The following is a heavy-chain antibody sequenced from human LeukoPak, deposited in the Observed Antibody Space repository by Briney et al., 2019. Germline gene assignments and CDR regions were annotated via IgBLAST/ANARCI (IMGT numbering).Heavy chain of an antibody. V-gene: IGHV1-69*05. D-gene: IGHD5-12*01. J-gene: IGHJ4*02. CDR1: GGTFSSHG. CDR2: IIPIFHTT. CDR3: ARYIVATITGFDY. Sequence: SVKVSCKASGGTFSSHGISWVRQAPGQGLEWMGGIIPIFHTTNYAQNFQDRLTITTDESTNTVYMELSSLRSEDTAVYYCARYIVATITGFDYWGQGTLVTVSS.